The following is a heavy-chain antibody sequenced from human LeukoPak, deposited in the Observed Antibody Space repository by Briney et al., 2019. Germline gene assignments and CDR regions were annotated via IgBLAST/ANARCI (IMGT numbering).Heavy chain of an antibody. D-gene: IGHD2-2*01. Sequence: GASVKVSCKASGYTFTSYGISWVRQAPGQGLEWMGWISAYNGNTNYAQKLQGRVTMTTDTSTSTAYMELRSLRSDDTAVYYCARARGSTSHYYYYMDVWGKGTTVTVSS. CDR3: ARARGSTSHYYYYMDV. J-gene: IGHJ6*03. V-gene: IGHV1-18*01. CDR2: ISAYNGNT. CDR1: GYTFTSYG.